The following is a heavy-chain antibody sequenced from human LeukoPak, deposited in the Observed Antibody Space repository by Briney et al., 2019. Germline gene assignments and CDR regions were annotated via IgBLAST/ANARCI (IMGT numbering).Heavy chain of an antibody. D-gene: IGHD3-9*01. J-gene: IGHJ4*02. CDR1: GYTFTSYC. V-gene: IGHV1-18*01. Sequence: ASVKVSCKASGYTFTSYCISWVRQAPGQGLEWMGWISAYSGNTNYAQKLQGRVTMTTDTFTSTAYMERRSLRSDDTAVYYCARDISYYDILTGSYRGESGVDYWGQGPLVTVYS. CDR3: ARDISYYDILTGSYRGESGVDY. CDR2: ISAYSGNT.